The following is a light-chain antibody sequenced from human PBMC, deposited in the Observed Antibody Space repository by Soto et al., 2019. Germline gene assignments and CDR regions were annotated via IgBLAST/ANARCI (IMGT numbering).Light chain of an antibody. CDR3: QQYFATPWT. V-gene: IGKV4-1*01. CDR2: WAS. Sequence: IVMTQSPDSLTVSLGESATITCKSSQSLLYTSNNENYLAWYQQKPGQAPELLIYWASSRESGVPDRFTGSGSGTDFTLTISDLQAADVAVYYCQQYFATPWTFGQGTKVDIK. J-gene: IGKJ1*01. CDR1: QSLLYTSNNENY.